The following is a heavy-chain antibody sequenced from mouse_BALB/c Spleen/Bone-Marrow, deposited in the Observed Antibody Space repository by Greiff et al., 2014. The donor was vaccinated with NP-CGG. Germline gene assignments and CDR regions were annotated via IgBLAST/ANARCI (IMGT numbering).Heavy chain of an antibody. V-gene: IGHV14-3*02. Sequence: EVQLVESGAELVKPGASVKLSCTASGFNIKDTYMHWVKQRPEQGLEWIGRIDPANGNTKYDPKFQGKATITADTSSNTAYLQLSSLTSEDTAVYYCARGYYDYVYAMDYWGQGTSVTVSS. CDR2: IDPANGNT. CDR1: GFNIKDTY. D-gene: IGHD2-4*01. CDR3: ARGYYDYVYAMDY. J-gene: IGHJ4*01.